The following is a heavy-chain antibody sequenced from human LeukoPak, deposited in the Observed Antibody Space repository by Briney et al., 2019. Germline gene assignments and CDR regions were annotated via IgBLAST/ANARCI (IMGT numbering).Heavy chain of an antibody. CDR3: ATADWESFYFDS. CDR1: GGSISSYY. CDR2: IYYSGST. J-gene: IGHJ4*02. D-gene: IGHD1-26*01. V-gene: IGHV4-59*12. Sequence: SETLSLTCTVSGGSISSYYWSWIRQPPGKGLEWIGYIYYSGSTNYNPSLKSRVTISVDTSKNQFSLKMRDVTAADTAVYFCATADWESFYFDSWGQGALVAVSS.